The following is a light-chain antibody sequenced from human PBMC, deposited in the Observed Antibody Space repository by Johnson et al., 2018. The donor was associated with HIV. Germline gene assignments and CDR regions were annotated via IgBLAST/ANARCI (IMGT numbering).Light chain of an antibody. V-gene: IGLV1-51*01. J-gene: IGLJ1*01. CDR2: DNN. Sequence: QSVLTQPPSVSAAPGQKVTISCSGSSSNIGNNYVSWYQQLPGTAPKLLISDNNKRPSGIPDRFSGSKSATSATLGITGLQTGDEADYYCGTWDSSLGAYVFGTGTKVTVL. CDR1: SSNIGNNY. CDR3: GTWDSSLGAYV.